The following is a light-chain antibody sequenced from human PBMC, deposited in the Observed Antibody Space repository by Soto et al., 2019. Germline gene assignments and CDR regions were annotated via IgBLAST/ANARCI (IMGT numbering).Light chain of an antibody. J-gene: IGKJ2*01. CDR1: QSVSSY. V-gene: IGKV3-15*01. Sequence: EIVMTQSPATLSVSPGGRATLSCRASQSVSSYLAWYQQRPGQPPRLLIYRASTRATGIPARFSGSGSGTDFALTLSSLQSEDFAFYYCQQYSTWPPKYTFGQGTKLEN. CDR3: QQYSTWPPKYT. CDR2: RAS.